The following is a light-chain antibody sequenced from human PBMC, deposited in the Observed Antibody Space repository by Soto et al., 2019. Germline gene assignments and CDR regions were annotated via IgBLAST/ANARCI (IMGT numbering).Light chain of an antibody. CDR1: SSDVGGYNY. J-gene: IGLJ2*01. CDR3: SSTVV. Sequence: QSVLTQPASVSGSPGQSITISCTGTSSDVGGYNYVSWYQQHPGKTPKLMIFDVTNRPSGVSNRFSGSKSGNTASLTISGLQAEDEANYTSSSTVVFGGGTKLTVL. CDR2: DVT. V-gene: IGLV2-14*01.